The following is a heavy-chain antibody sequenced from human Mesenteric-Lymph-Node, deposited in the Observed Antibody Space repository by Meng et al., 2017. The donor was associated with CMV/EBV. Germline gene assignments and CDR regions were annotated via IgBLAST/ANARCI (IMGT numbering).Heavy chain of an antibody. CDR3: ARFSATGGHYLGMDV. CDR2: IYYRGST. CDR1: GGSISTCY. D-gene: IGHD1-1*01. J-gene: IGHJ6*02. V-gene: IGHV4-59*01. Sequence: SETLSLTCTVSGGSISTCYWSWIRQPPGKGLEWLGYIYYRGSTNYNPSLESRVTISVDTSKNQCSLRVYSVTAADTAVYCCARFSATGGHYLGMDVWGQGTTVTVSS.